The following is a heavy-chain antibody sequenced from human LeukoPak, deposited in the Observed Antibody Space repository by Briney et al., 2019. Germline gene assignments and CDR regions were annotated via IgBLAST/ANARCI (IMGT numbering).Heavy chain of an antibody. D-gene: IGHD3-10*01. V-gene: IGHV3-23*01. J-gene: IGHJ4*02. CDR2: INNGGGST. CDR3: ARRGGPGYFDS. Sequence: GGSLRLSCAASGFTFSSYAMSWVRQAPGKGLEWVSAINNGGGSTYYADSVKGRFTISRDNSKNTLFLQMDSLRAEDTAVYYCARRGGPGYFDSWGQGTLVTVSS. CDR1: GFTFSSYA.